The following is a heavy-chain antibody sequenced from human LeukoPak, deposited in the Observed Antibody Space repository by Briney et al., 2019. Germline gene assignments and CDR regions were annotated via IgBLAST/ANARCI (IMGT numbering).Heavy chain of an antibody. Sequence: SETLSLTCTVSGGSISITGYYWGWIRQPPGKGLEWIGSIYRSGSAYYKPALTSRVTMSVDTSKNQFSLKLSSVTASDTAVYYCARHRGYSYGYLDYWGQGTLVSVSS. V-gene: IGHV4-39*01. CDR3: ARHRGYSYGYLDY. D-gene: IGHD5-18*01. CDR2: IYRSGSA. J-gene: IGHJ4*02. CDR1: GGSISITGYY.